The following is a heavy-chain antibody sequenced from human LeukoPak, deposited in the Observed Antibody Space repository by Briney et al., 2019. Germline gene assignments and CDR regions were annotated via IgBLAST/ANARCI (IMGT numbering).Heavy chain of an antibody. D-gene: IGHD6-13*01. CDR3: ARGYSSWYLFFDY. CDR2: INHSGST. CDR1: GGSFSGYY. J-gene: IGHJ4*02. V-gene: IGHV4-34*01. Sequence: PSETLSLTCAVYGGSFSGYYWSWIRQPPGKGLEWIGEINHSGSTNYNPSLKSRVTISVDTSKNQFSLKLSSATAADTAVYYCARGYSSWYLFFDYWGQGTLVTVSS.